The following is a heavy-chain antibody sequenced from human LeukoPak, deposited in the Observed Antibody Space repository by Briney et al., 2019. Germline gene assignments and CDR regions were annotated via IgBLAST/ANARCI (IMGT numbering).Heavy chain of an antibody. D-gene: IGHD3-10*01. J-gene: IGHJ5*02. CDR1: GFTFSSYS. CDR2: IKEDGSEK. Sequence: GGSLRLSCAASGFTFSSYSMSWVRQAPGKGLEWVASIKEDGSEKYYVDSVEGRFTISKNNAKNAVYLQMHSLRAEDTAVYYCARGTRLPGPWGRGTLVTVSS. CDR3: ARGTRLPGP. V-gene: IGHV3-7*01.